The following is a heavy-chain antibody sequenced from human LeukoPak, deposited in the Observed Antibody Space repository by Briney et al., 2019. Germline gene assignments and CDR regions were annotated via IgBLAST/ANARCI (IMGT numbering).Heavy chain of an antibody. CDR1: GFTFSSYV. CDR3: AKDRSIFGVVIWTHWFDP. V-gene: IGHV3-23*01. D-gene: IGHD3-3*01. Sequence: GGSLRLSCAASGFTFSSYVMSWVRQAPGKGLEWVSAISGSGGSTYYADSVKGRLTISRDNSKNTLYLQMNSLRAEDTAVYYCAKDRSIFGVVIWTHWFDPWGQGTLVTVSS. J-gene: IGHJ5*02. CDR2: ISGSGGST.